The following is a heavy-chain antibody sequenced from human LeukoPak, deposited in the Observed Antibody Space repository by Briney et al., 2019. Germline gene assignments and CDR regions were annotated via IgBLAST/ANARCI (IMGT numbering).Heavy chain of an antibody. D-gene: IGHD3-10*01. CDR1: GLTFSSYA. J-gene: IGHJ4*02. V-gene: IGHV3-30-3*01. CDR3: ARDSRMTMVRGVTPPGY. CDR2: ISYDGSNK. Sequence: GGSLRLSCAASGLTFSSYAMHWVRQAPGKGLEWVAVISYDGSNKYYADSVKGRFTISRDNSKNTLYLQMNSLRAEDTAVYYCARDSRMTMVRGVTPPGYWGQGTLVTVSS.